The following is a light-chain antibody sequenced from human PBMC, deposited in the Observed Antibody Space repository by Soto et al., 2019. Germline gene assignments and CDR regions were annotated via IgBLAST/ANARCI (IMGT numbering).Light chain of an antibody. CDR2: DAS. Sequence: EIVLTQPPATLSLSPGERATLSCRASQSVSSYLAWYQQKPGQAPRLLIYDASNRATGIPARFSGSGSGTDFTLTISSLEPEDFATYYCQHYNSYSEAFGQGTKVGIK. J-gene: IGKJ1*01. CDR1: QSVSSY. V-gene: IGKV3-11*01. CDR3: QHYNSYSEA.